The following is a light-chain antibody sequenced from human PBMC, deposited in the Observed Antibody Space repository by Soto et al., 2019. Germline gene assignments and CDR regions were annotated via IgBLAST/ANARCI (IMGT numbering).Light chain of an antibody. CDR1: SSDIGIYKY. V-gene: IGLV2-14*01. CDR2: EVT. CDR3: SSYTTSSTRV. Sequence: QSALTQPASVSGSPGQSIAISCTGSSSDIGIYKYVSWYQQHPGKVPKLIIYEVTNRPSGVSNRFSGSKSDNTASLTISGLQAEDGAYYYSSSYTTSSTRVFGPGTKLTVL. J-gene: IGLJ1*01.